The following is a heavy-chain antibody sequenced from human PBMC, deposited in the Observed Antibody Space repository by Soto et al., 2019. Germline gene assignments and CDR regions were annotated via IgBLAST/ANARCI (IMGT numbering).Heavy chain of an antibody. CDR3: ALGMFMDV. CDR1: GVSVSTSGHY. CDR2: IDSNGTT. D-gene: IGHD3-16*01. V-gene: IGHV4-31*03. Sequence: QVQLQESGPGLVKPSQTLSLSCSVSGVSVSTSGHYWNWVRQHPGKGLECIGYIDSNGTTYYNPALRSRLVMSIEPSTTQISLSLCSVTGADAALYFCALGMFMDVWGRGTTVTVSS. J-gene: IGHJ6*03.